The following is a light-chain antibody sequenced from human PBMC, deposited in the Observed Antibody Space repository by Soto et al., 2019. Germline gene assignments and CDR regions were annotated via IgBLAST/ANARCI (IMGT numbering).Light chain of an antibody. Sequence: SYELTQPPSVYVSPGQTASITCSGDKLGDKYACWYQQKPGQSPVLVIYQDSKRPSGIPERFSGSNSGNTATLTISGTQAMDEADYYCQAWDSSIHVGFGGGTKVTVL. J-gene: IGLJ2*01. CDR1: KLGDKY. CDR2: QDS. V-gene: IGLV3-1*01. CDR3: QAWDSSIHVG.